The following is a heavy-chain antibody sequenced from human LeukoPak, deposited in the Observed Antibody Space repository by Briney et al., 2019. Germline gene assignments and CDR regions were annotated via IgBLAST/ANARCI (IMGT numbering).Heavy chain of an antibody. CDR3: ARDRWELPNYYYYYGMDV. CDR2: IIPILGIA. D-gene: IGHD1-26*01. CDR1: GYTFTSYY. V-gene: IGHV1-69*04. J-gene: IGHJ6*02. Sequence: SVKVSCKASGYTFTSYYMHWVRQAPGQGLEWMGRIIPILGIANYAQKFQGRVTITADKSTSTAYMELSSLRSEDTAVYYCARDRWELPNYYYYYGMDVWGQGTTVTVSS.